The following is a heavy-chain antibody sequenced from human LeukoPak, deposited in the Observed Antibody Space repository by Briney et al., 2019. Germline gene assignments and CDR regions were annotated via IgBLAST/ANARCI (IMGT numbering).Heavy chain of an antibody. V-gene: IGHV3-48*03. Sequence: HPGGSLRLSCVASRFTFSSYEMHWVRQAPGKGLEWVSCISSSGGAIYYADSVRGRFTISRDNAKNSLYLQMNSLRAEDTAAYYCASGYSYGGDYWGQGTLVTVSS. CDR2: ISSSGGAI. D-gene: IGHD5-12*01. CDR3: ASGYSYGGDY. CDR1: RFTFSSYE. J-gene: IGHJ4*02.